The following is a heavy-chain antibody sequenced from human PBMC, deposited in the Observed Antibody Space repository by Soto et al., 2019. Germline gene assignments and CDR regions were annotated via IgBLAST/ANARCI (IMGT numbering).Heavy chain of an antibody. J-gene: IGHJ6*03. Sequence: SETLSLTCAVYGGSFIGYCWSWIRQPPGKGLEWIGEINHSGSTNYNPSLKSRVTISVDTSKNQFSLKLSSVTAADTAVYYCASMTDCSSTSCPYYYYYMDVWGKGTTVTVSS. CDR3: ASMTDCSSTSCPYYYYYMDV. V-gene: IGHV4-34*01. D-gene: IGHD2-2*01. CDR2: INHSGST. CDR1: GGSFIGYC.